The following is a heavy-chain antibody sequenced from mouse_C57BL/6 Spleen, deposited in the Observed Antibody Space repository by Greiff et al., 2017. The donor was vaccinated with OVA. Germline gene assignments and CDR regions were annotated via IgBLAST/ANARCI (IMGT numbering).Heavy chain of an antibody. V-gene: IGHV1-39*01. J-gene: IGHJ2*01. CDR1: GYSFTDYN. CDR3: ARHLYEGYYVQFDY. Sequence: VQLKQSGPELVKPGASVKISCKASGYSFTDYNMNWVKQSNGKSLEWIGVINPNYGTTSYNQKFKGKATLTVDQSSSTAYMQLNSLTSEDSAVYYCARHLYEGYYVQFDYWGQGTTLTVSS. CDR2: INPNYGTT. D-gene: IGHD2-3*01.